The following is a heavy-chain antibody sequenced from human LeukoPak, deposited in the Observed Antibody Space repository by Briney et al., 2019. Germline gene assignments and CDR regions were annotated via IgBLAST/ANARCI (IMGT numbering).Heavy chain of an antibody. CDR1: GGSISSYY. V-gene: IGHV4-59*01. Sequence: PSETLSLTCTVSGGSISSYYWSWIRQTPGKGLEWIEYIYYSGTTNYNPSLRSRVAISLDTSKNQFSLKLSSVTAADTAVYYCARGEPAFSSGWYTYYFDYWGQGTLVTVSS. CDR3: ARGEPAFSSGWYTYYFDY. J-gene: IGHJ4*02. CDR2: IYYSGTT. D-gene: IGHD6-19*01.